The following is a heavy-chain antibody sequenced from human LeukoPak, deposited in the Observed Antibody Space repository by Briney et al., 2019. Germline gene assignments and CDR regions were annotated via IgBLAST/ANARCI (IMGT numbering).Heavy chain of an antibody. CDR1: GGTFSSYA. V-gene: IGHV1-69*06. D-gene: IGHD3-10*01. J-gene: IGHJ5*02. CDR3: ASSTYGSGNNWFDP. CDR2: IIPIFGTA. Sequence: SVKVSCKASGGTFSSYAISWVRQAPGQGLEWMGGIIPIFGTANYAQKFQGRVTITADKSTSTAYMELSSLRSEDTAVYYCASSTYGSGNNWFDPWGQGTLVTVSS.